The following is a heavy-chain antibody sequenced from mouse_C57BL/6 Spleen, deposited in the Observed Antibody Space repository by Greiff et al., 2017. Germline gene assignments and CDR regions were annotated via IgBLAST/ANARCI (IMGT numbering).Heavy chain of an antibody. J-gene: IGHJ2*01. CDR1: GYTFTGYW. CDR3: ARRSNQYYFDY. Sequence: QVQLQQSGAELMKPGASVKLSCKATGYTFTGYWIEWVKQRPGHGLEWIGEILPGSGSTKSNEKFKGKATFTADTSSNTAYMQLSSLTTEDSAIYYCARRSNQYYFDYWGQGTTLTVSS. CDR2: ILPGSGST. V-gene: IGHV1-9*01. D-gene: IGHD2-5*01.